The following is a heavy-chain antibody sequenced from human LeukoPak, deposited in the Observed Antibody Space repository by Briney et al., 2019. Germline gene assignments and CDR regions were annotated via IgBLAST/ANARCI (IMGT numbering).Heavy chain of an antibody. J-gene: IGHJ4*02. CDR3: ARDGMGYDSSGTTY. D-gene: IGHD3-22*01. CDR1: GYTLTELS. Sequence: ASVKVSCKVSGYTLTELSMHWVRQAPGKGLEWMGGFDPEDGETIYAQKFQGRVTITADKSTSTAYMELSSLRSEDTAVYYCARDGMGYDSSGTTYWGQGTLVTVSS. V-gene: IGHV1-24*01. CDR2: FDPEDGET.